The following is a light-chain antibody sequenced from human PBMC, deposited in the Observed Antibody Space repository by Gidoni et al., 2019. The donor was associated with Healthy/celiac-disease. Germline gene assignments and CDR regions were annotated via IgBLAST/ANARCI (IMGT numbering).Light chain of an antibody. CDR2: KDS. CDR1: ALPKQY. CDR3: QSADSSGTVV. J-gene: IGLJ2*01. V-gene: IGLV3-25*03. Sequence: SYELPQPPSVSVSPGQTARITCSGDALPKQYAYWYQQKPGQAPGLVIYKDSERPSGIPERFSGSSSGTTVTLTISGVQAEDEADYYCQSADSSGTVVFGGGTKLTVL.